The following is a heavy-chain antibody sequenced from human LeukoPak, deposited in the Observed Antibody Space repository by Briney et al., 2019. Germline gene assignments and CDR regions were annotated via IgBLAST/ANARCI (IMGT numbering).Heavy chain of an antibody. V-gene: IGHV1-18*04. J-gene: IGHJ4*02. CDR2: ISAYNGNT. CDR3: ARSYDSSGYYGGYWFDY. CDR1: GYTFTSYG. D-gene: IGHD3-22*01. Sequence: ASVKVSCKASGYTFTSYGISWVRQAPGQGLEWMGWISAYNGNTNYAQKFQGRVTMTRDTSTSTVYMELSSLRSEDTAVYYCARSYDSSGYYGGYWFDYWGQGTLVTVSS.